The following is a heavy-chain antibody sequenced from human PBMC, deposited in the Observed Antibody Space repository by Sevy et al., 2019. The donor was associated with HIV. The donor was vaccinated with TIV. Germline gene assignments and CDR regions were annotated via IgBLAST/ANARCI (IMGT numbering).Heavy chain of an antibody. CDR1: GFTFSSYS. Sequence: GGSLRLSCAASGFTFSSYSMNWVRQAPGKGLEWVSSISSSSSYIYYADSVKGRFTISRDNAKNSLYLQMNSLRAEDTAVYYCARDRGIAVATDAFDIWGQRTMVTDSS. CDR3: ARDRGIAVATDAFDI. J-gene: IGHJ3*02. D-gene: IGHD6-19*01. CDR2: ISSSSSYI. V-gene: IGHV3-21*01.